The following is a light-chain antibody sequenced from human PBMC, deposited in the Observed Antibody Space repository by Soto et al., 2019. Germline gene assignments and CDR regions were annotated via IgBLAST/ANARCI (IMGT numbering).Light chain of an antibody. J-gene: IGLJ2*01. CDR2: DVS. Sequence: QSALTQPASVSGSPGQSITISCTGTSSDVGGYNYVCWYQQHPGKAPKLMIYDVSNRPSGVSNRFSGSKSGNTASLTISGLQAEDEADYYCSSYTSSSTRHVVFGGGTKLTVL. V-gene: IGLV2-14*01. CDR1: SSDVGGYNY. CDR3: SSYTSSSTRHVV.